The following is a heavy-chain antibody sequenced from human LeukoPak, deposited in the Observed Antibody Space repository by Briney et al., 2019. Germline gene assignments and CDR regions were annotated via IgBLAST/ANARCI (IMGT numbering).Heavy chain of an antibody. CDR2: ISWDGGST. V-gene: IGHV3-43D*03. CDR1: GFTFDDYA. Sequence: GGSLRLSCAASGFTFDDYAMHWVRHAPGKGLEWVSFISWDGGSTYYADSVKGRFTISRDNSKNSLYLQMNSLRAEDTAVYYCARAPGYSSGWYYYYYMDVWGKGTTVTISS. CDR3: ARAPGYSSGWYYYYYMDV. D-gene: IGHD6-19*01. J-gene: IGHJ6*03.